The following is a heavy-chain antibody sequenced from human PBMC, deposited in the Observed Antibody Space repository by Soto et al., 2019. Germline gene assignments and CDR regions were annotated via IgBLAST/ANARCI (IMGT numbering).Heavy chain of an antibody. J-gene: IGHJ4*02. CDR1: GYTFTGYY. CDR3: ARVPPGVTLARSWYYFDY. D-gene: IGHD6-13*01. Sequence: ASVKVSCKASGYTFTGYYMHWVRQAPGQGLEWMGWINPNSGGTNYAQKFQGRVTMTRDTSISTAYMELSRLRSDDTAVYYCARVPPGVTLARSWYYFDYWGQGTLVTVSS. CDR2: INPNSGGT. V-gene: IGHV1-2*02.